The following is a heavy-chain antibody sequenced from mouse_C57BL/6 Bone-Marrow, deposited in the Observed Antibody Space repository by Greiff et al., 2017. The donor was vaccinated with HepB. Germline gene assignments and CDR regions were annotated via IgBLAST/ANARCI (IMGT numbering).Heavy chain of an antibody. CDR3: ARMVTTYAMDY. V-gene: IGHV1-69*01. CDR1: GYTFTSYW. Sequence: QVQLQQSGAELVMPGASVKLSCKASGYTFTSYWMHWVKQRPGQGLEWIGEIDPSDSYTNYNQKFKGKSTLTVDKSSSTAYMQLSSLTSEDSAVYYCARMVTTYAMDYWGQGTSVTVSS. D-gene: IGHD2-2*01. J-gene: IGHJ4*01. CDR2: IDPSDSYT.